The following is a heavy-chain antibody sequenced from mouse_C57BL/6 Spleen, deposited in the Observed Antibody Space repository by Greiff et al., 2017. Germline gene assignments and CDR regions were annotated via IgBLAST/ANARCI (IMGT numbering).Heavy chain of an antibody. V-gene: IGHV1-15*01. CDR2: IDPETGGT. Sequence: QVQLQQSGAELVRPGASVTLSCKASGYTFTDYEMHWVKQTPVHGLEWIGAIDPETGGTAYNQKFKGKAILTADKSSSTAYLELRSLTSEDSAVYYCTRNYGSRPWFAYWGQGTLVTVSA. J-gene: IGHJ3*01. D-gene: IGHD1-1*01. CDR3: TRNYGSRPWFAY. CDR1: GYTFTDYE.